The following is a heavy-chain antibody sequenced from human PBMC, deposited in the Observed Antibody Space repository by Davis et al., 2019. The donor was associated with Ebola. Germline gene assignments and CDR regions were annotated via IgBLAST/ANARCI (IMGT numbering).Heavy chain of an antibody. Sequence: AASVKVSCKTSGYTFSNHGISWVRQAPGQGLEWMGWISAYNGNTNYAQKLQGRVTMTTDTSTSTAYMELRSLRSDDTAVYYCARDRDVLLRQTDYWGQGTLVTVSS. CDR2: ISAYNGNT. V-gene: IGHV1-18*01. D-gene: IGHD2-15*01. CDR3: ARDRDVLLRQTDY. J-gene: IGHJ4*02. CDR1: GYTFSNHG.